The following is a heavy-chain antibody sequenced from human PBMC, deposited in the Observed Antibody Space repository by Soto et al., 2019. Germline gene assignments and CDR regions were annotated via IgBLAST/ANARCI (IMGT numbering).Heavy chain of an antibody. J-gene: IGHJ3*02. Sequence: QVQLVQSGAEVKKPGASVKVSCKASGYTFTSYGISWVRQAPGQGLEWMGWISAYNGNTNYAQKLQGRVTMTTDTSTSTAYMELRSLRSDDTAVYYCARDRGLRFLEWFRKADAFDIWGQGTMVTVSS. V-gene: IGHV1-18*01. CDR3: ARDRGLRFLEWFRKADAFDI. CDR1: GYTFTSYG. D-gene: IGHD3-3*01. CDR2: ISAYNGNT.